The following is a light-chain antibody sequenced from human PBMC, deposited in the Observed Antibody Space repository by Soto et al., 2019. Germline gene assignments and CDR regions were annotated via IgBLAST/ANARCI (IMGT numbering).Light chain of an antibody. CDR1: TGAVTSNHH. Sequence: QTVVTQEPSLTVSPGGTVTLTCGSSTGAVTSNHHPYWFQQKAGQAPRTLIYDTSNKHSWTPARFSGSLLGDKAALTLSGAEHEDEAQYSCLLSYSAARVFGGGTKLTVL. V-gene: IGLV7-46*01. CDR3: LLSYSAARV. J-gene: IGLJ2*01. CDR2: DTS.